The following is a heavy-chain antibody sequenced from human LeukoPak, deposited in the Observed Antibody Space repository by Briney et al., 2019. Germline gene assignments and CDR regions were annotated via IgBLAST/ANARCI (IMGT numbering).Heavy chain of an antibody. V-gene: IGHV3-23*01. Sequence: PGGSLRLSRAASGFTFSSYAMSWVRQAPGKGLEWGSAISSSGGSGVNTYYADSVKGQFTISRDNSKNTLYLQMNSLRAEDTAVYYCARDLGSYEEGFDYWGQGTLVTVSS. D-gene: IGHD1-26*01. CDR3: ARDLGSYEEGFDY. CDR2: ISSSGGSGVNT. J-gene: IGHJ4*02. CDR1: GFTFSSYA.